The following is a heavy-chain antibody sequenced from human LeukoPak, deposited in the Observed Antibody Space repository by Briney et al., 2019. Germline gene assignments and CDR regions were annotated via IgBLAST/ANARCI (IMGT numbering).Heavy chain of an antibody. CDR3: ARDEVPFDY. CDR2: ISYDGSNK. D-gene: IGHD3-10*01. Sequence: GGSLRLSCAASGFTFSSYAMHWVRQAPGKGLEWVAVISYDGSNKYYADSVKGRFTISRDNAKNSLYLQMNSLRAEDTAVYYCARDEVPFDYWGQGTLVTVSS. CDR1: GFTFSSYA. V-gene: IGHV3-30*04. J-gene: IGHJ4*02.